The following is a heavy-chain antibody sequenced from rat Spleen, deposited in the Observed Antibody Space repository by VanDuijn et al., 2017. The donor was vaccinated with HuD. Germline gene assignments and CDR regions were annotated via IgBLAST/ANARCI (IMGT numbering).Heavy chain of an antibody. CDR2: ISTGGGNT. D-gene: IGHD1-9*01. CDR3: ARRHYGYTDYFDY. Sequence: EVQLVESDGGLVQPGRSMKLSCAASGFIFNNYDMAWVRQTPTKGLEWVASISTGGGNTYYRDSVKGRFTISRENAKSTLYLQMDSLRSEDTATYYCARRHYGYTDYFDYWGQGVMVTVSS. J-gene: IGHJ2*01. CDR1: GFIFNNYD. V-gene: IGHV5-25*01.